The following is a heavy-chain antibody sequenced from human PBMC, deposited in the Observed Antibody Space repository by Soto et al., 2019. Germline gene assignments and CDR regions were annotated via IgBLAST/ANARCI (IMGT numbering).Heavy chain of an antibody. CDR1: GYTFTSYY. D-gene: IGHD1-26*01. J-gene: IGHJ3*02. CDR3: ARDIVRPLEMAITILSDAFDI. V-gene: IGHV1-46*01. Sequence: GASVKVSFKASGYTFTSYYMHWVRQAPGQGLEWMGIINPSGGSTSYAQKFQGRVTMTRDTSTSTVYMELSSLRSEDTAVYYCARDIVRPLEMAITILSDAFDIWGQGPMVTVSS. CDR2: INPSGGST.